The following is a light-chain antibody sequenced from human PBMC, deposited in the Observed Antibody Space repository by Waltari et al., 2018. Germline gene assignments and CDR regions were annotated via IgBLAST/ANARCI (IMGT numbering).Light chain of an antibody. J-gene: IGKJ4*01. Sequence: DIVLTQSPGTLSLSPGERARHSCRASQSVGTSKLAWYQQKPGQAPRLLIYAVASRATGIPDRFSGSGSGTDFTLTISRLEPEDFAVYYCQQSGDSSPLTFGGGTKVEIK. CDR3: QQSGDSSPLT. V-gene: IGKV3-20*01. CDR2: AVA. CDR1: QSVGTSK.